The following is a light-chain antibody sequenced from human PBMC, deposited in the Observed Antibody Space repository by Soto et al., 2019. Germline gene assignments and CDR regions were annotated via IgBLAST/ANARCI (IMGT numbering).Light chain of an antibody. V-gene: IGKV3-11*01. CDR3: QLRSNWPLYP. Sequence: EIVLTQSPATLSLSPGERATLSCRASQSVSSYLAWYQQKPGQAPRLLIYDASNRATGIPARFSGSGSGTDFTLPISSLEPEDFAVYYCQLRSNWPLYPFGQGTKLEIK. J-gene: IGKJ2*01. CDR2: DAS. CDR1: QSVSSY.